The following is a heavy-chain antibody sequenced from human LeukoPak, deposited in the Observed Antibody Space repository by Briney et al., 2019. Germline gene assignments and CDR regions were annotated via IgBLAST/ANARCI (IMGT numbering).Heavy chain of an antibody. CDR3: ARGSQWGGYYYMDV. V-gene: IGHV1-2*02. Sequence: ASVEVSCKASGYTFTGYYMHWVRQAPGQGLEWMGWINPNSGGTNYAQKFQGRVTMTRDTSISTAYMELSRLRSDDTAVYYCARGSQWGGYYYMDVWGKGTTVTVSS. D-gene: IGHD1-26*01. CDR1: GYTFTGYY. J-gene: IGHJ6*03. CDR2: INPNSGGT.